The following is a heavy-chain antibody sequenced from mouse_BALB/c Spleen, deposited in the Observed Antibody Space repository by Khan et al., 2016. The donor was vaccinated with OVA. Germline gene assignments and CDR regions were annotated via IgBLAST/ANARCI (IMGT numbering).Heavy chain of an antibody. Sequence: QVRLQQSGAELARPGASVKMSCRASGYTFSSYTIHWIIQRPGQALEWIGHINPSNSYTTYHQNFKDKATLIVDKSSTTAYMQLSSLTSEDSAVYYGVREGDYHRSDGWFADWGQGTLVTVSA. CDR3: VREGDYHRSDGWFAD. CDR2: INPSNSYT. J-gene: IGHJ3*01. CDR1: GYTFSSYT. D-gene: IGHD2-14*01. V-gene: IGHV1-4*01.